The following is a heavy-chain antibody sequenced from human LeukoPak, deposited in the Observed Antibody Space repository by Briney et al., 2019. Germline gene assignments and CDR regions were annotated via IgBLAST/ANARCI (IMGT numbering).Heavy chain of an antibody. V-gene: IGHV4-34*01. CDR1: GGSFTGYY. J-gene: IGHJ5*02. CDR3: ARDRGDFWSGYYIEGVDWFDP. D-gene: IGHD3-3*01. CDR2: IYYGGTT. Sequence: PSETLSLTCGVYGGSFTGYYWGWIRQPPGKGLEWIGTIYYGGTTYYNPSLKSRVTISVDTSKNQFSLKLSSVTAADTAVYYCARDRGDFWSGYYIEGVDWFDPWGQGTLVTVSS.